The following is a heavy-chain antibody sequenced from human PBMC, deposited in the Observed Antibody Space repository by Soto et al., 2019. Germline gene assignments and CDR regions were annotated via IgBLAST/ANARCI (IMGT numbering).Heavy chain of an antibody. CDR2: INAGNGNT. CDR3: ARGVYCSGGSCYGAFDI. J-gene: IGHJ3*02. Sequence: GASVKVSCKASGYTFTSYAMHWVRQAPGQRLEWMGWINAGNGNTKYSQKFQGRVTITRDTSASTAYMELSSLRSEDTAVYYCARGVYCSGGSCYGAFDISGQGTMVTVSS. D-gene: IGHD2-15*01. CDR1: GYTFTSYA. V-gene: IGHV1-3*01.